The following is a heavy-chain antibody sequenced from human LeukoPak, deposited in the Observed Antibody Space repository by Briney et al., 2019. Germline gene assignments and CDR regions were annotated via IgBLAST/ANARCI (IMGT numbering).Heavy chain of an antibody. J-gene: IGHJ4*02. D-gene: IGHD3-22*01. Sequence: GGSLRLSCVASGFTVSSNYMSWVRQAPGKGLEWVSVIHSGGSTYYADSVKGRFTISRDDSKNTLYLQMNSLRAEDTAVYYCARLSANSSAYFFDYWGQGTLVTVSS. CDR2: IHSGGST. CDR3: ARLSANSSAYFFDY. CDR1: GFTVSSNY. V-gene: IGHV3-53*01.